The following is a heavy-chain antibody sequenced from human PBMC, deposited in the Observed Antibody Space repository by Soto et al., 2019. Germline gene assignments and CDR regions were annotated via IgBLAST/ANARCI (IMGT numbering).Heavy chain of an antibody. V-gene: IGHV3-23*01. Sequence: GGSLRLSCAASGFTFTSYAMSWVRQAPGKGLEWVSAISGSGGSAYYADSVKGRFTISRDNSKNTPYLQMSSLRAEDTAVYYCARGLGSAPTNWFDPWGQGTLVTVSS. D-gene: IGHD1-26*01. CDR2: ISGSGGSA. CDR3: ARGLGSAPTNWFDP. CDR1: GFTFTSYA. J-gene: IGHJ5*02.